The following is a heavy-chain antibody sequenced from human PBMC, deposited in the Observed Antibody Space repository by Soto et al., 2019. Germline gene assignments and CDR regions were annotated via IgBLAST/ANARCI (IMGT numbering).Heavy chain of an antibody. J-gene: IGHJ6*02. CDR1: GGSFSISS. CDR2: IYYSGST. Sequence: SETLSLTCNVSGGSFSISSWSWIWQRPGKRLKWIQYIYYSGSTNYNPSLKSRVTISVDTSKNQFSLRLSSVTAADTAVYYWAIEDSSSWGSYYGMDVWGQGTTVTVSS. CDR3: AIEDSSSWGSYYGMDV. D-gene: IGHD6-6*01. V-gene: IGHV4-59*01.